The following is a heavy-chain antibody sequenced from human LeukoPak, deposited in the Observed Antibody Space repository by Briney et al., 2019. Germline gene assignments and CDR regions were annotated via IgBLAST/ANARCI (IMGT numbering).Heavy chain of an antibody. J-gene: IGHJ4*02. CDR1: GGSSSGYY. D-gene: IGHD5-18*01. CDR2: INHSGVT. Sequence: PSETLSLTCAVYGGSSSGYYWSWIRQPPGKGLEWIGEINHSGVTNYNPSLKSRVTISVDTSKNQFSLKLSSVTAADTAVYYCARRRIQLWEHDYWGQGALVTVSS. CDR3: ARRRIQLWEHDY. V-gene: IGHV4-34*01.